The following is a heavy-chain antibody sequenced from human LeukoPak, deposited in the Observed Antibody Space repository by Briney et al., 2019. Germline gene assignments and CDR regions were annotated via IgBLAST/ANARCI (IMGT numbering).Heavy chain of an antibody. CDR2: IYYSGST. CDR3: ARTMGPNSSSFDY. D-gene: IGHD6-6*01. J-gene: IGHJ4*02. V-gene: IGHV4-59*01. Sequence: PSETLSLTCTVSGGSISSYYWSWIRQPPGKGLEWIGYIYYSGSTNYNPSLKSRVTISVDTSKNQFSLKLSSVTAADTAVYYCARTMGPNSSSFDYWGQGTLVTVSS. CDR1: GGSISSYY.